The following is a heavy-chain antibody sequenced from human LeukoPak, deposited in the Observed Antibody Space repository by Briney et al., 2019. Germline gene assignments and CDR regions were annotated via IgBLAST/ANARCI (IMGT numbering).Heavy chain of an antibody. Sequence: GGSLRLSCAASGFTFSGYGMHWVRQAPGKGLEWVAVISYDGHNEYYADSVKGRFTISRDNSKNTVLLQMNSLRVEDTAVYYCAKGIGYGGMDVWGQGTTLIVSS. J-gene: IGHJ6*02. V-gene: IGHV3-30*18. CDR1: GFTFSGYG. D-gene: IGHD5-12*01. CDR3: AKGIGYGGMDV. CDR2: ISYDGHNE.